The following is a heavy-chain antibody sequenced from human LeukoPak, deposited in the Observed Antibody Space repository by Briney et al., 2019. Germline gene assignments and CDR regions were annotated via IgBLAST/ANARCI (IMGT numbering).Heavy chain of an antibody. J-gene: IGHJ4*02. V-gene: IGHV4-39*07. CDR1: GGFISSSSYY. D-gene: IGHD5-18*01. CDR2: IYYSGIT. CDR3: ARGYTHDY. Sequence: PSETLSLTCTVSGGFISSSSYYWGWIRQPPGKGLERIGSIYYSGITYYNPSLKSRVTISVDTSKNQFSLKLRSVTAADTAVYYCARGYTHDYWGQGTLVTVSS.